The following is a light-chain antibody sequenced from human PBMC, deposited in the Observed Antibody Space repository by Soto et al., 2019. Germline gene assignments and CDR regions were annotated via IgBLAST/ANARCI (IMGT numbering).Light chain of an antibody. J-gene: IGLJ3*02. CDR1: SSDVGAYNY. CDR3: TSYVGNDIWV. Sequence: QSALTQPPSASGSPGQSVTISCTGTSSDVGAYNYVSWYQQYPGKAPKLMIYEVTKRPSGDPDRFSGSKSGNMASLTVSGLQAEDEADYYCTSYVGNDIWVFGGGTKLTVL. CDR2: EVT. V-gene: IGLV2-8*01.